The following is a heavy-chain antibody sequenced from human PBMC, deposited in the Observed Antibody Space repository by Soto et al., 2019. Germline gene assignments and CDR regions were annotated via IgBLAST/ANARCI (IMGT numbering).Heavy chain of an antibody. V-gene: IGHV4-30-2*01. D-gene: IGHD3-22*01. J-gene: IGHJ3*01. Sequence: QLQLQESGSGLVKPSQTLSHTCAVSGGSISSSFYSYNWFRQPPGKGLEWIGNIYYTGLTHYNPPLTSLKSRVSISVDTTTLQFSLKLSSVSAADTAVYFCARDSYDSSAGGVNDTFDVWGPGTFFPISS. CDR1: GGSISSSFYS. CDR2: IYYTGLT. CDR3: ARDSYDSSAGGVNDTFDV.